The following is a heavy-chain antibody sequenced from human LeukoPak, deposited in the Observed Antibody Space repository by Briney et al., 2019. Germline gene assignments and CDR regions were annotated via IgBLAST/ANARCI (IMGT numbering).Heavy chain of an antibody. Sequence: QPGRSLRLSCAASGFTFSSYGMHWVRQAPGKGLEWVAVIWYDGSNKYYADSVKGRFTISRDNSKNTLYLQMNSLRVDDTAVYYCATDYYDSSGHPVGWYWGQGTLVTVSA. V-gene: IGHV3-33*01. CDR2: IWYDGSNK. J-gene: IGHJ4*02. CDR3: ATDYYDSSGHPVGWY. D-gene: IGHD3-22*01. CDR1: GFTFSSYG.